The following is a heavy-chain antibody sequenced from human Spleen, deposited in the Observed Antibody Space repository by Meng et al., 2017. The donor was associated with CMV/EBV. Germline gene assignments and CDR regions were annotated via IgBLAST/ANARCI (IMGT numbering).Heavy chain of an antibody. CDR2: ISGSGDRT. V-gene: IGHV3-23*01. CDR1: GFTFSSYA. D-gene: IGHD3-3*01. CDR3: ARAGLYYDFWSGLASRGDMGEDY. Sequence: GESLKISCAASGFTFSSYAMSWVRQAPGTGLEWVSTISGSGDRTYYADSVKGRFTISRDNSKNTLYLQMNSLRADDTAVYYCARAGLYYDFWSGLASRGDMGEDYWGQGTLVTVSS. J-gene: IGHJ4*02.